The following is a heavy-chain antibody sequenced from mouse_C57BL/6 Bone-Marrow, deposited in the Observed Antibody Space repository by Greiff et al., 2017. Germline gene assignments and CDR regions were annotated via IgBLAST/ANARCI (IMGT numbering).Heavy chain of an antibody. D-gene: IGHD3-2*02. J-gene: IGHJ4*01. V-gene: IGHV1-61*01. Sequence: QVHVKQPGAELVRPGSSVKLSCKASGYTFTSYWMDWVKQRPGQGLEWIGNIYPSDSETHYNQKFKDKATLTVDKSSSTAYMQLSSLTSEDSAVYYCARDSSGYVDYAMDYWGQGTSVTVSS. CDR3: ARDSSGYVDYAMDY. CDR1: GYTFTSYW. CDR2: IYPSDSET.